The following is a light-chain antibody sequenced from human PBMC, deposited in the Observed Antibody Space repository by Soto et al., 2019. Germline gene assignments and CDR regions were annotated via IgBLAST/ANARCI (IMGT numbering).Light chain of an antibody. J-gene: IGKJ5*01. Sequence: DIQMTQSPSSLSASIGDRVTVTFRASQSIGTNLNWYQQRPGKAPKLLIYAVSSLQSGVSSRFSGSGSGTDFTLSINSLQREDFATYYCQQYNSYPITFGQGTRLEIK. V-gene: IGKV1-39*01. CDR1: QSIGTN. CDR2: AVS. CDR3: QQYNSYPIT.